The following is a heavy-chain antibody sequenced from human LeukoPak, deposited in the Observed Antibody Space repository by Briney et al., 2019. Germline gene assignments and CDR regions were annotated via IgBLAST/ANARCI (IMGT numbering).Heavy chain of an antibody. V-gene: IGHV3-30*02. CDR1: GFTFSSYG. Sequence: GGSLRLSCAASGFTFSSYGMHWVRQAPGKGLEWVAFIRCDGSNKYYADSVKGRFTISRDNSKNTLYLQMNSLRAEDTAVYYCAKEPAWNDERANPWGQGTLVTVSS. CDR2: IRCDGSNK. CDR3: AKEPAWNDERANP. D-gene: IGHD1-1*01. J-gene: IGHJ5*02.